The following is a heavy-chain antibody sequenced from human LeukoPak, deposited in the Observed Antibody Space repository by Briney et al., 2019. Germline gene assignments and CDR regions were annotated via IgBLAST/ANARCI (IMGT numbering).Heavy chain of an antibody. Sequence: GGSLRLSCAASGFTFSSYAMSWVRQAPGKGLEGVSAISGSGGSTYYADSVKGRFTISRDNSKNTLYLQMNSLRAEDTAVYYCAKDTIFGVVPDYWGQGTLVTVSS. CDR1: GFTFSSYA. J-gene: IGHJ4*02. D-gene: IGHD3-3*01. CDR3: AKDTIFGVVPDY. V-gene: IGHV3-23*01. CDR2: ISGSGGST.